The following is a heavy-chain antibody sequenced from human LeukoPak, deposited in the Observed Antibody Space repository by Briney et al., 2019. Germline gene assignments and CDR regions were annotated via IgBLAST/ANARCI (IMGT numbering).Heavy chain of an antibody. Sequence: KTSETLSLTCAVYGGSFSGYYWSWIRQPPGKGLEWIGGINHSGSTNYNPSLKSRVTISVDTSKNQFSLKLSSVTAADTAVYYCARANHGWLSHHYFQHWGQGTLVTVSS. J-gene: IGHJ1*01. CDR2: INHSGST. CDR1: GGSFSGYY. D-gene: IGHD3-22*01. V-gene: IGHV4-34*01. CDR3: ARANHGWLSHHYFQH.